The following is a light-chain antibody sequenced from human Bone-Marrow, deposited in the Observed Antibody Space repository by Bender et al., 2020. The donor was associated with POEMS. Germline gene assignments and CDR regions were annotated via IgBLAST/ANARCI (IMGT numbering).Light chain of an antibody. CDR3: QSYDNSLGGWV. J-gene: IGLJ3*02. CDR2: DVT. Sequence: QSALTQPASVSGSPGQSITISCTGTSSDIGAYNYVSWYQQHPGKPPQLMIYDVTNRPSGVSNRFSGSKSGNTASLTITGLQAEDEGDYYCQSYDNSLGGWVFGGGTKLTVL. CDR1: SSDIGAYNY. V-gene: IGLV2-14*01.